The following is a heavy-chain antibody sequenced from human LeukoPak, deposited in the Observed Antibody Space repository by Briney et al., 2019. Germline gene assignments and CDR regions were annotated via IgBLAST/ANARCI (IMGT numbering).Heavy chain of an antibody. V-gene: IGHV4-59*01. Sequence: PSETLSLTCTVSGGSISSYYWSWIRQPPGKGLEWIGYIYYSGSTNYNPSLKSRVTISVDTSKNQFSLKLSSVTAADTAVYYCAREYSNGWSDYWGQGTLVTVSS. CDR1: GGSISSYY. D-gene: IGHD6-19*01. J-gene: IGHJ4*02. CDR3: AREYSNGWSDY. CDR2: IYYSGST.